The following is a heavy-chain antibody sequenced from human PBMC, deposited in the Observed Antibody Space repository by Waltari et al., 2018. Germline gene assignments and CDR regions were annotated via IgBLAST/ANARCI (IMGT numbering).Heavy chain of an antibody. CDR1: GGSISSGVSY. Sequence: QVQLQESGPGLVKPSPTLSLTCTVSGGSISSGVSYWSLIRPPPGKGLEWIGYIYYSGSTYYNPSLKSRVTISVDTSKNQFSLKLSSVTAADTAVYYCAREGRGYCSGGSCSLFDYWGQGTLVTVSS. V-gene: IGHV4-30-4*08. CDR2: IYYSGST. D-gene: IGHD2-15*01. CDR3: AREGRGYCSGGSCSLFDY. J-gene: IGHJ4*02.